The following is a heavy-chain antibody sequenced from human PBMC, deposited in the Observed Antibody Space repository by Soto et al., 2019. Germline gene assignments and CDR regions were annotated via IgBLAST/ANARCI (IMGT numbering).Heavy chain of an antibody. Sequence: GGSLRLSCVGTGLNFDDFAMHWVRQAPGKGLEWVSGITWNSRVLAYADSVKGRFTISRDNARNSLYLQMDSLRDEDTALYYCAKGRYDFWSPYYFDSWGQGTLVTSPQ. V-gene: IGHV3-9*01. CDR2: ITWNSRVL. CDR1: GLNFDDFA. CDR3: AKGRYDFWSPYYFDS. J-gene: IGHJ4*02. D-gene: IGHD3-3*01.